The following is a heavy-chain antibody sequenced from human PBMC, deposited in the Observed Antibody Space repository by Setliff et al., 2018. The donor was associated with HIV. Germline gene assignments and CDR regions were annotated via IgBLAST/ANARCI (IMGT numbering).Heavy chain of an antibody. J-gene: IGHJ4*02. V-gene: IGHV3-30*04. Sequence: GGSLRLSCSASGFNFSNYAMHWVRQATGEGLEWVAVTSFDEGIKFYADSVKGRFTISRDNSKNTLYLQMNSLRPEDTAIYYCARDPIKARPDYFDYWGQGTLVTVSS. CDR3: ARDPIKARPDYFDY. CDR1: GFNFSNYA. D-gene: IGHD6-6*01. CDR2: TSFDEGIK.